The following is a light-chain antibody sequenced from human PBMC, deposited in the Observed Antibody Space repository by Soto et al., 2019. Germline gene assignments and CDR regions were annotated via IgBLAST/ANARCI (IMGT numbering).Light chain of an antibody. Sequence: EIVMTQSPATLSVSPGERATLSCRASQSVSSNLAWYQQKPGQAPRLLIYGASTRATGIPARFSGSGSGTEFTLTISSLQSEDFAVYYCQQYNNWPPLTFGGGPKLDIK. V-gene: IGKV3-15*01. CDR3: QQYNNWPPLT. CDR1: QSVSSN. J-gene: IGKJ4*01. CDR2: GAS.